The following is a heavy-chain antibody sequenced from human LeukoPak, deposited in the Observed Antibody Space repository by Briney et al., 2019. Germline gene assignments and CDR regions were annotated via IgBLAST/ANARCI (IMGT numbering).Heavy chain of an antibody. D-gene: IGHD3-22*01. J-gene: IGHJ1*01. Sequence: SVKVSCKASGYTFTSYAIQWVRQAPGQRLEWMGRIIPILGIANYAQKFQGRVTITADKSTSTAYMELSSLRSEDTAVYYCAREGGYYYDSSGYKGYFQHWGQGTLVTVSS. CDR2: IIPILGIA. CDR1: GYTFTSYA. CDR3: AREGGYYYDSSGYKGYFQH. V-gene: IGHV1-69*04.